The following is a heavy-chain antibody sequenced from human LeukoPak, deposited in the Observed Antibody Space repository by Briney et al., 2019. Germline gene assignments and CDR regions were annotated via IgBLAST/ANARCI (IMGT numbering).Heavy chain of an antibody. J-gene: IGHJ4*02. CDR2: INPNSGGT. V-gene: IGHV1-2*02. D-gene: IGHD6-19*01. Sequence: ASVKVSCKASGYTFTGYYMHWVRQAPGQGLEWMGWINPNSGGTNYAQKFQGRVTVTRDTSISTAYMELSRLRSDDTAVYYCARDRKYSSGCSGDYWGQGTLVTVSS. CDR3: ARDRKYSSGCSGDY. CDR1: GYTFTGYY.